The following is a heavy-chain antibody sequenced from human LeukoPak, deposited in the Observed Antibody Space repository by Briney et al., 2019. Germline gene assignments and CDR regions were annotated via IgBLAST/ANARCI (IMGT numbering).Heavy chain of an antibody. D-gene: IGHD6-13*01. V-gene: IGHV3-23*01. CDR3: AKDKDRSSRYFKLSGFPCFDY. CDR1: GFTFSSYA. Sequence: GGSLRLSCVGSGFTFSSYAMSWVRQAPGKGLEWLSEITGSGDTTDYADSVKGRFTISRDNSKNTLYLQMNSLRAEDTAVYYCAKDKDRSSRYFKLSGFPCFDYWGQGTLVTVSS. J-gene: IGHJ4*02. CDR2: ITGSGDTT.